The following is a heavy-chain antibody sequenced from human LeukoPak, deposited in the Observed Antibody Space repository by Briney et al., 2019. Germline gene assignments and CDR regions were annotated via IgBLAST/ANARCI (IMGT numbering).Heavy chain of an antibody. CDR1: GGSISSGGYY. V-gene: IGHV4-30-4*08. J-gene: IGHJ4*02. D-gene: IGHD3-10*01. CDR3: ARDRPAGVDY. CDR2: IYYSGST. Sequence: PSETLSLTCTVSGGSISSGGYYWSWIRQHPGKGLEWIGYIYYSGSTYYNPSLKSRVTISVDTSKNQFSLKLSSVTAADTAVYYCARDRPAGVDYWGQGTLVTVSS.